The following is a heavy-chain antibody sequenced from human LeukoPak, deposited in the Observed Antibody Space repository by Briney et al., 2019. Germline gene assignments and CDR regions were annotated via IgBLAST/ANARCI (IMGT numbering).Heavy chain of an antibody. J-gene: IGHJ4*02. V-gene: IGHV4-39*07. CDR3: AGEVRGVIDY. D-gene: IGHD3-10*01. CDR1: GGSISSSSYY. CDR2: IYYSGST. Sequence: ASETLSLTCTVSGGSISSSSYYWGWIRQPPGKGLEWIGSIYYSGSTYYNPSLKSRVTISVDTSENQLSLKLSSVTAADTAVYYCAGEVRGVIDYWGQATLVTVSS.